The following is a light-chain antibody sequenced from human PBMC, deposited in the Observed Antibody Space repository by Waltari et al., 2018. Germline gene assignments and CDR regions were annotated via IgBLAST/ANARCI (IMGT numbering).Light chain of an antibody. J-gene: IGKJ2*01. CDR2: WAS. CDR3: QQCYTFPYT. CDR1: QSVLSSSNNKNY. Sequence: DIVMTQSPDSLAVSLGERATINCKSSQSVLSSSNNKNYLGWYQQKPEQPPKLLISWASTRESGVPDRFSGSGSGTDFTLTIISLQAEDVAVYYCQQCYTFPYTFGQGTKLEIK. V-gene: IGKV4-1*01.